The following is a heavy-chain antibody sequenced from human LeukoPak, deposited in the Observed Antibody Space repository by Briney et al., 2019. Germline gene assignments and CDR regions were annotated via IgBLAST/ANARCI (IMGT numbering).Heavy chain of an antibody. CDR3: ASERGGRLTGYPNYFGY. Sequence: ASVKVSCKASGYTFTSYGISWVRQAPGQGLEWMVWISAYNGNTNYAQKLQGRVTMTTDTSTSTAYMELSSLRSEDTAVYYCASERGGRLTGYPNYFGYWGQGTLVTVSS. CDR2: ISAYNGNT. D-gene: IGHD3-9*01. CDR1: GYTFTSYG. V-gene: IGHV1-18*01. J-gene: IGHJ4*02.